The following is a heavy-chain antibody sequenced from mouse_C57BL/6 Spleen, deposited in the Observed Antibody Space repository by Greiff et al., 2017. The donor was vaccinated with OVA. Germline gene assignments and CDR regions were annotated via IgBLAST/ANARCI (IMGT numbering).Heavy chain of an antibody. CDR1: GFTFSSYA. CDR2: ISDGGSYT. CDR3: ARDPFAY. V-gene: IGHV5-4*01. J-gene: IGHJ3*01. Sequence: EVKLVESGGGLVKPGGSLKLSCAASGFTFSSYAMSWVRQTPEQRLEWVATISDGGSYTYYPDNVKGRFTISRDNAKNNLYLQRSHLKSEDTAMYYCARDPFAYWGQGTLVTVSA.